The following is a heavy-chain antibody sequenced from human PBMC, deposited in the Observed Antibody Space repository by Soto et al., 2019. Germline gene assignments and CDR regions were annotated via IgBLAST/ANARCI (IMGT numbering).Heavy chain of an antibody. CDR2: IYYSGST. Sequence: SETLSLTCTVSGGSISSGGYYWSWIRQHPGKGLEWLGYIYYSGSTYYNPSLKSRVTISVDTSKNQFSLKLSSVTAADTAVYYCARHLNGYSSSWYREYYFDYWGQGTLVTVSS. CDR1: GGSISSGGYY. CDR3: ARHLNGYSSSWYREYYFDY. D-gene: IGHD6-13*01. J-gene: IGHJ4*02. V-gene: IGHV4-39*01.